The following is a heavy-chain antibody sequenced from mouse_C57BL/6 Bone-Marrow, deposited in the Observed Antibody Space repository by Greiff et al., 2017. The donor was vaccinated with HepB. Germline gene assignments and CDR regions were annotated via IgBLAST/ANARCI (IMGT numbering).Heavy chain of an antibody. CDR1: GYYITSGYY. J-gene: IGHJ3*01. Sequence: EVQLQESGPGLVKPSQSLSFTCSVTGYYITSGYYWNWIRQFPGNKLEWMGYISYDGSNNYNPSLKNRISITRDTSKNQFFLKLNSVTTEDTARYYCARSTPGFAYWGQGTVVTVSA. V-gene: IGHV3-6*01. CDR3: ARSTPGFAY. D-gene: IGHD2-1*01. CDR2: ISYDGSN.